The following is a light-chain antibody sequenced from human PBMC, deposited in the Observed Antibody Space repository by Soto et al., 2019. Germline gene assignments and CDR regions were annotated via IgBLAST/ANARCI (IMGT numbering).Light chain of an antibody. V-gene: IGKV3-15*01. Sequence: EVVMTQSPATLSVSRGGRATLSCRASRSVSNNLAWYQQKLGQAPRLLIYGASTRAPDIPARFRGSGSGTEFTLTISSLQSEDFAVYYCQQYDSWPSFGGGSKVEIK. CDR1: RSVSNN. CDR3: QQYDSWPS. CDR2: GAS. J-gene: IGKJ4*01.